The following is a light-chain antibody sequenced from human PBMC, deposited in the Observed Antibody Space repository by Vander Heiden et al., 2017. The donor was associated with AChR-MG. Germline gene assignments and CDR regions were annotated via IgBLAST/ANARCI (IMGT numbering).Light chain of an antibody. CDR1: SRDVGADNY. Sequence: QSALTQPASVSGSPGQTITISCTGTSRDVGADNYVSWYQQHPGKAPELMIYDVSNRPSGVSIRFSGSKSGSTASLTISWLQAEDEAHYYCSSYTSSSTYVFGTGTKVTVL. CDR2: DVS. CDR3: SSYTSSSTYV. J-gene: IGLJ1*01. V-gene: IGLV2-14*03.